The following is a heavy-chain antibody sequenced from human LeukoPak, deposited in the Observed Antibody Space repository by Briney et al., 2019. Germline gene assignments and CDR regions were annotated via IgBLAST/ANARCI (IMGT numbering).Heavy chain of an antibody. CDR1: GFTFSSYG. V-gene: IGHV3-30*02. J-gene: IGHJ4*02. Sequence: GGSLRLSCAASGFTFSSYGMHWVRQAPGKGLEWVAFIRYDGSNKYYADSVKGRFTISRDNSKNTLYLQMNSLRAEDTAVYYCASMTAAAGTRPFDYWGQGTLVTVSS. CDR2: IRYDGSNK. CDR3: ASMTAAAGTRPFDY. D-gene: IGHD6-13*01.